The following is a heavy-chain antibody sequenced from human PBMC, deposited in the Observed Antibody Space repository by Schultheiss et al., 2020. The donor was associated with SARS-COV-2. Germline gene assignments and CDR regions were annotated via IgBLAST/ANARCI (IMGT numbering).Heavy chain of an antibody. J-gene: IGHJ6*02. V-gene: IGHV1-58*01. CDR2: IVVGSGNT. CDR1: GFTFTSSA. D-gene: IGHD1/OR15-1a*01. CDR3: AVGGGRNWNNYYGMDV. Sequence: SVKVSCKASGFTFTSSAVQWVRQARGQRLEWIGWIVVGSGNTNYAQKFQERVTITRDMSTSTAYMELSSLRSEDTAVYYCAVGGGRNWNNYYGMDVWGQGTTVTVSS.